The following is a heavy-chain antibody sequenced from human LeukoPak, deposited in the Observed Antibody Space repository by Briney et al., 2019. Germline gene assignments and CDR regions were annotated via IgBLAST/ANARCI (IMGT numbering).Heavy chain of an antibody. Sequence: SETLSLTCAVYGGSFSGYYWSWIRQPPGKGLEWIGEINHSGSTNYNPSLKSRVTISVGTSKNQFSLKLSSVTAADTAVYYCARGNWLDPWGQGTLVTVSS. J-gene: IGHJ5*02. CDR1: GGSFSGYY. V-gene: IGHV4-34*01. CDR3: ARGNWLDP. CDR2: INHSGST.